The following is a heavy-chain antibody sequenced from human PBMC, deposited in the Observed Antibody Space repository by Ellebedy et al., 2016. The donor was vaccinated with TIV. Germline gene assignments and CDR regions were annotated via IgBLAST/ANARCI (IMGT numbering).Heavy chain of an antibody. CDR3: ARQVWAGYSGYGIYYFDY. CDR2: IYYSGST. J-gene: IGHJ4*02. Sequence: MPSETLSLTCTVSGDSMSNYYWSWIRQPPGKPLEWIGYIYYSGSTNYNPSLKSRVTISVDTSKNQFPLKLSSVTAADTALYYCARQVWAGYSGYGIYYFDYWGQGILVTVSS. CDR1: GDSMSNYY. D-gene: IGHD5-12*01. V-gene: IGHV4-59*08.